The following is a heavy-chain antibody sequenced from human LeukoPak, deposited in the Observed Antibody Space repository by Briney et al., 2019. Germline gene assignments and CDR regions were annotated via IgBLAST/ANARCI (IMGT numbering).Heavy chain of an antibody. Sequence: SETLSLTCAVYGGSFSSYYWVWIRQSPGKGLEWIGTIYYSGNTYYHPSLKSRVTISVDTSKNQFSLHLSSVTAADTAVYYCARSDSSSSLVLGSYYGMDVWGQGTTVTVSS. V-gene: IGHV4-39*01. D-gene: IGHD6-6*01. CDR3: ARSDSSSSLVLGSYYGMDV. CDR2: IYYSGNT. CDR1: GGSFSSYY. J-gene: IGHJ6*02.